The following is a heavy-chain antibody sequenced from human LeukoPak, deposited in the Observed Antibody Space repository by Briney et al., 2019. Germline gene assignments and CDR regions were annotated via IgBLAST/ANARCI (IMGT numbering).Heavy chain of an antibody. J-gene: IGHJ4*02. CDR3: VGNSLQTHYDILTGYHTYYFDY. CDR1: GFTFSDYY. V-gene: IGHV3-11*01. CDR2: ISSSGSTI. D-gene: IGHD3-9*01. Sequence: PGGSLRLSCAASGFTFSDYYMSWIRQAPGKGLEWVSYISSSGSTIYYADSVKGRFTISRDNAKNSLYLQMNSLRAEDTAVYYCVGNSLQTHYDILTGYHTYYFDYWGQGTLVTVSS.